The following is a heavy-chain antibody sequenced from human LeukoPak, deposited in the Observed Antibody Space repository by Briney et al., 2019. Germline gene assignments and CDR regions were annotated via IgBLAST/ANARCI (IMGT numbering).Heavy chain of an antibody. D-gene: IGHD2-2*01. Sequence: ASVKVSCKVSGYTLTEVSIHWVRQAPGKGLEWMGGFDPADSEAIYAQKFQGRVTLTEDTATDTAYMELSSLRSEDTAVYYCATDRYQPLSVFDYWGQGTLVTVSS. CDR1: GYTLTEVS. CDR3: ATDRYQPLSVFDY. CDR2: FDPADSEA. J-gene: IGHJ4*02. V-gene: IGHV1-24*01.